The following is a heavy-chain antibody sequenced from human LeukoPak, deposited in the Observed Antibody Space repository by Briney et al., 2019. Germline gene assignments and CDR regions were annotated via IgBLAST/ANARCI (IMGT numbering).Heavy chain of an antibody. J-gene: IGHJ3*02. D-gene: IGHD4-17*01. CDR3: VRDPTTVTKGFDI. V-gene: IGHV4-59*01. Sequence: PSETLSLTCAVYGGSFSGYYWSWIRQPPGKGLEWIGYISYGGSTNYNPSPKSRVTISVDTSKNQFFLRLTSLTAADTAVYYCVRDPTTVTKGFDIWGQGTMVTVSS. CDR2: ISYGGST. CDR1: GGSFSGYY.